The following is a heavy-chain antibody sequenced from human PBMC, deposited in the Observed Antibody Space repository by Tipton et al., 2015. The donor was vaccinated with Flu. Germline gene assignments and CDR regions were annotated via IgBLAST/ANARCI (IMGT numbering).Heavy chain of an antibody. J-gene: IGHJ4*02. CDR1: GFTFSSYG. V-gene: IGHV3-30*02. Sequence: QLVQSGGGVVQPGGSLRLSCAASGFTFSSYGMHWVRQAPGKGLEWVAFIRYDGSNKYYADSVKGRFTISRDNSKNTLYLQMNSLRAEDTAVYYCAKVWPPYGVKPSPFDYWGQGPLVTVSS. CDR2: IRYDGSNK. D-gene: IGHD4-17*01. CDR3: AKVWPPYGVKPSPFDY.